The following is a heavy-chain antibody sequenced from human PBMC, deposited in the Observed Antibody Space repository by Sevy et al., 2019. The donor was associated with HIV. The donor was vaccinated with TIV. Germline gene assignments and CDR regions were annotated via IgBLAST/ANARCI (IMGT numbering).Heavy chain of an antibody. J-gene: IGHJ6*02. Sequence: GGSLRLSCAASAFTFNTYGMHWVRQAPGKGLEWVAVISYDGSNEYYADSVKGRFTISRDNSKNTLYLQMNGLRAEDTAVYSCAKGIAVIGSRGYYGMDVWGQGTTVTVSS. V-gene: IGHV3-30*18. D-gene: IGHD6-19*01. CDR2: ISYDGSNE. CDR3: AKGIAVIGSRGYYGMDV. CDR1: AFTFNTYG.